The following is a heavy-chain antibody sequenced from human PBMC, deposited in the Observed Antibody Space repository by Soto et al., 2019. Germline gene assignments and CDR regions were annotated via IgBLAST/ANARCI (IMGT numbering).Heavy chain of an antibody. CDR3: AKDPLQLVSGLFDP. CDR2: INGGGLNT. D-gene: IGHD3-10*01. J-gene: IGHJ5*02. Sequence: PGGSLRLSCAASGFTFSSSAMSWVRQAPGKGLEWVSAINGGGLNTYYADSVKGRFTISRDNSKSTLYLQLNSLRVDDTAVYYCAKDPLQLVSGLFDPWGQGTLVTVSS. V-gene: IGHV3-23*01. CDR1: GFTFSSSA.